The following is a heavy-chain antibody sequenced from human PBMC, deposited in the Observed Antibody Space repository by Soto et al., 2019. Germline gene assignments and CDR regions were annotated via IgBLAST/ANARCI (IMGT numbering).Heavy chain of an antibody. CDR1: GFTFSSYW. CDR3: TRDIGGRGGY. J-gene: IGHJ4*02. Sequence: EVQLVESGGGLVQPGGSLRLSCAASGFTFSSYWMHWVRQAPGKGLVWVSRTNEDGSTINYADSVKGRFTISKDNAKKTLYRKINSLRAGDRAVYNCTRDIGGRGGYWGQGTLVTVSS. D-gene: IGHD3-16*01. CDR2: TNEDGSTI. V-gene: IGHV3-74*01.